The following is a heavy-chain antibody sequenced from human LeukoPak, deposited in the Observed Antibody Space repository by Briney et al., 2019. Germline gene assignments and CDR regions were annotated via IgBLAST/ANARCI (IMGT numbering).Heavy chain of an antibody. CDR2: INHSGST. D-gene: IGHD6-19*01. Sequence: SETLSLTCAVYGGSFSGYYWSWIRQPPGKGLEWIGEINHSGSTNYNPSLKSRVTISVDTSKNQFSLKLSSVTAADTAVYYCARGLRYSSDCHKYFQHWGQGTLVTVSS. CDR1: GGSFSGYY. V-gene: IGHV4-34*01. J-gene: IGHJ1*01. CDR3: ARGLRYSSDCHKYFQH.